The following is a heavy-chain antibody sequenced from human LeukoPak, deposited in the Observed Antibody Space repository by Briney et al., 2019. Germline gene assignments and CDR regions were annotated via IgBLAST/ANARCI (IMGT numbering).Heavy chain of an antibody. Sequence: GGSLRLSCAASGFTFSSYWMSWVRQAPGKGLEWVANIKQDGSEKYYVDSVKGRFTISRDNAKNSLYLQMNSLRAEDTAAYYCARWGDRGYSGYPAFDIDYWGQGTLVTVSS. CDR3: ARWGDRGYSGYPAFDIDY. CDR1: GFTFSSYW. J-gene: IGHJ4*02. D-gene: IGHD5-12*01. V-gene: IGHV3-7*01. CDR2: IKQDGSEK.